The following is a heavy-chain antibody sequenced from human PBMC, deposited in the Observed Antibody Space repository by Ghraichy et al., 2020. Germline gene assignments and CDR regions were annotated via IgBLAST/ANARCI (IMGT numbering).Heavy chain of an antibody. Sequence: GGSLRLSCAASGFALSNYWMHWVRQAPGKGLLWVSRIKSDGTDRTYADSVKGRFTISRENAKNTLYLQMNSLRAEDTAVYYCAREYCRGGRCFFGTGGSHFDYWGQGILVTVSS. CDR3: AREYCRGGRCFFGTGGSHFDY. CDR1: GFALSNYW. D-gene: IGHD2-15*01. V-gene: IGHV3-74*01. J-gene: IGHJ4*02. CDR2: IKSDGTDR.